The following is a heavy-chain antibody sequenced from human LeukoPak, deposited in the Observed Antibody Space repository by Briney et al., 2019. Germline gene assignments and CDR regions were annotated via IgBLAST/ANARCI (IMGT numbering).Heavy chain of an antibody. V-gene: IGHV3-23*01. CDR1: GFTFSSYA. CDR2: ISGSGGST. CDR3: AKGRSNYYDSSGYRV. D-gene: IGHD3-22*01. Sequence: PGGSLRLXCAASGFTFSSYAMRWVRQAPGKALEWVSAISGSGGSTYYADSVKGRFTISRDNSKNTLYLQMNSLRAEDTAVYYCAKGRSNYYDSSGYRVWGQGTLVTVSS. J-gene: IGHJ4*02.